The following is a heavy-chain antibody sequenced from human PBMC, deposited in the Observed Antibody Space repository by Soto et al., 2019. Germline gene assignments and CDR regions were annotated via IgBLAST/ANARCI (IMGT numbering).Heavy chain of an antibody. CDR2: INPNSGGT. Sequence: ASVKVSCKASGYTFTGYYMHWVRQAPGQGLEWMGWINPNSGGTNYAQKFQGRVTMTRDTSISTAHMELSRQRSDDTAVYYCARVHVDTAMSDFWGQGTLVTVSS. CDR3: ARVHVDTAMSDF. D-gene: IGHD5-18*01. CDR1: GYTFTGYY. V-gene: IGHV1-2*02. J-gene: IGHJ4*02.